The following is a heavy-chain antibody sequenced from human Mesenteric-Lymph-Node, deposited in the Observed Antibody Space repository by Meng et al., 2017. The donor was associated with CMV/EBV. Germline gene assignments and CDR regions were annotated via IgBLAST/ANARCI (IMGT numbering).Heavy chain of an antibody. Sequence: GGPLRLSCAASGFTFSDYYMSWIRQAPGKGLEWVSYISSSGSTIYYADSVKGRFTISRDNAKNSLYLQMNSLRAEDTAVYYCARVAIFGHFDYWGQGTLVTVSS. D-gene: IGHD3-3*01. CDR1: GFTFSDYY. CDR3: ARVAIFGHFDY. V-gene: IGHV3-11*04. CDR2: ISSSGSTI. J-gene: IGHJ4*02.